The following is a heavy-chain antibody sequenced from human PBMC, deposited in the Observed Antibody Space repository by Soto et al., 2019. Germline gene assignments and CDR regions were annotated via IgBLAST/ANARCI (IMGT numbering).Heavy chain of an antibody. Sequence: PSETLSLTCTVSGGSISSSSYYWGWIRQPRGKGLAWIGSIYYSGSTYYYPSLKSRVTISVDTSKNQFSLKLSSVTAADTAVYYGARNDDYYGIDGWGQGTTVTVAS. CDR1: GGSISSSSYY. D-gene: IGHD1-1*01. CDR2: IYYSGST. J-gene: IGHJ6*02. V-gene: IGHV4-39*01. CDR3: ARNDDYYGIDG.